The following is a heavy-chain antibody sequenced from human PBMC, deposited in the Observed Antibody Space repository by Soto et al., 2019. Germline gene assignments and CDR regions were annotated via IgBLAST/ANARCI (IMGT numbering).Heavy chain of an antibody. CDR3: ARKGTVAASHDALDI. J-gene: IGHJ3*02. D-gene: IGHD2-15*01. Sequence: PGGSLRLSCAASGFTFSSYAMNWVRQAPGKGLEWVSTISGSGGSTYYADSVQGRFTISRDNSKNTLYLQMNSLRAEDTAVYYCARKGTVAASHDALDIWGQGTTVTVSS. CDR2: ISGSGGST. CDR1: GFTFSSYA. V-gene: IGHV3-23*01.